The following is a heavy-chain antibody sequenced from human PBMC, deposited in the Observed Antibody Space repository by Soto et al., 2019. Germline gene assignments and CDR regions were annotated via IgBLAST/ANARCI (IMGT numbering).Heavy chain of an antibody. Sequence: QVQLVESGGGVVQPGRSLRLSCAASGFTFSSYAMHWVRQAPGKGLEWVAVISYDGSNKYYADSVKGRFTISRDNSKNTLYLQMNSLRAEDTAVYYCARDLEVAASGTGGWCDPWGQGTLVTVSS. D-gene: IGHD6-13*01. CDR2: ISYDGSNK. CDR3: ARDLEVAASGTGGWCDP. V-gene: IGHV3-30-3*01. J-gene: IGHJ5*02. CDR1: GFTFSSYA.